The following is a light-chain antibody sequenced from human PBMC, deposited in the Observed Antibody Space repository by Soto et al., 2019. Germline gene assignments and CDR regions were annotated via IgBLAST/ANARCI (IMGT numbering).Light chain of an antibody. CDR1: QSITSW. V-gene: IGKV1-5*03. CDR2: KAS. J-gene: IGKJ1*01. Sequence: DIQMTQSPSTLAAAVGDRVIITCRASQSITSWLAWYQQKPGKAPKLLIYKASTLESGVPSRFSGSGSGPEFTLTISSLQPDDFATYYCQQYNSYSRAFGQGTRVEI. CDR3: QQYNSYSRA.